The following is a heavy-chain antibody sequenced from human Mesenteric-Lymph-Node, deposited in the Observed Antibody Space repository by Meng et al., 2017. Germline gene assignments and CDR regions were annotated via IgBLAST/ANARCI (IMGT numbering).Heavy chain of an antibody. V-gene: IGHV3-43D*03. D-gene: IGHD2-15*01. CDR3: AKDMGYCSGGSCYVRLDYYYGMDV. CDR1: GFTFDDYA. Sequence: GGSLRLSCAASGFTFDDYAMHWVRQAPGKGLEWVSLISWDGGSTYYADSVKGRFTISRDNSKNSLYLQMNSLRAEDTALYYCAKDMGYCSGGSCYVRLDYYYGMDVWGQGTTVTVSS. CDR2: ISWDGGST. J-gene: IGHJ6*02.